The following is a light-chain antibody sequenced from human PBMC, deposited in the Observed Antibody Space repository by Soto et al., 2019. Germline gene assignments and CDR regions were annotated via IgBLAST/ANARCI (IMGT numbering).Light chain of an antibody. CDR1: QSVSSY. CDR2: GAS. Sequence: EIVLTQSPATLSLPPGERATLSCRASQSVSSYLAWYQQKPGQAPRLLIYGASKRATGFPARFSGSGSGTDFTLTISSLQSEDFAVYYCQQYNNWPWTFGQGTKVDIK. V-gene: IGKV3-15*01. J-gene: IGKJ1*01. CDR3: QQYNNWPWT.